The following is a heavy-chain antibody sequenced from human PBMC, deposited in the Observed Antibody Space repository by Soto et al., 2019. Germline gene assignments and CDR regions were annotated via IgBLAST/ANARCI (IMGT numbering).Heavy chain of an antibody. Sequence: QITLKESGPTLVKPTQTLTLTCTLSGFSLSTSGVGVGWIRQPPGKALEWLALIYWDDEKHYRASLQSRLTITKDNSKNQIILTRTDTDPVYTATYYCEHRLPYASGTPFDYWGQGDLVTVSS. V-gene: IGHV2-5*02. CDR3: EHRLPYASGTPFDY. CDR1: GFSLSTSGVG. J-gene: IGHJ4*02. CDR2: IYWDDEK. D-gene: IGHD3-10*01.